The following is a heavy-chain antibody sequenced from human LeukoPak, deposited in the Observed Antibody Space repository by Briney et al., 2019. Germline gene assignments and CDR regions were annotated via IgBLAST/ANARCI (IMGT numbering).Heavy chain of an antibody. CDR3: ASQIQWLGRPHYFDY. J-gene: IGHJ4*02. CDR1: GGSISSSSYY. CDR2: IYYSGST. V-gene: IGHV4-39*01. D-gene: IGHD6-19*01. Sequence: PSETLSLTCTVSGGSISSSSYYWGWIRQPPGKGLEWIGSIYYSGSTYYNPSLKSRVTISVDTSKNQFSLKLSSVTAADTAVYYCASQIQWLGRPHYFDYWGQGTLVTVSS.